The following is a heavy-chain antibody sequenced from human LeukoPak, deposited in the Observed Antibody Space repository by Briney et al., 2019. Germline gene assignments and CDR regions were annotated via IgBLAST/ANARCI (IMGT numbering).Heavy chain of an antibody. CDR2: INHSGST. D-gene: IGHD3-22*01. CDR3: ARRKRYYDSSGYYYSYYYMDV. CDR1: GGSISSYY. V-gene: IGHV4-34*01. Sequence: PSETLSLTCTVSGGSISSYYWSWIRQPPGKGLEWIGEINHSGSTNYNPSLKSRVTISVDTSKNQFSLKLSSVTAADTAVYYCARRKRYYDSSGYYYSYYYMDVWGKGTTVTISS. J-gene: IGHJ6*03.